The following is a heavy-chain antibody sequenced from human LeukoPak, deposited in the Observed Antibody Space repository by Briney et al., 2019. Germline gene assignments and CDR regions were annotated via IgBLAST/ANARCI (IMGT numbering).Heavy chain of an antibody. CDR2: IYYSGST. CDR1: GGSISSYY. V-gene: IGHV4-59*06. Sequence: PSETLSLTCTVSGGSISSYYWSWIRQHPGKGLEWIGYIYYSGSTYYNPSLKGRVTISVDTSKNQFSLKLSSVTAADTAVYYCARASRQQLGYFDYWGQGTLVTVSS. CDR3: ARASRQQLGYFDY. J-gene: IGHJ4*02. D-gene: IGHD6-13*01.